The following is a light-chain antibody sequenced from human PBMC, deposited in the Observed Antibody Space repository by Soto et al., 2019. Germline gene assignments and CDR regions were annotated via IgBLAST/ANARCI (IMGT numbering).Light chain of an antibody. V-gene: IGKV3-15*01. CDR2: GAS. CDR1: QSVSSN. Sequence: EIVMTQSPATLSVSPGERATLSCRASQSVSSNLAWYQHKPGQAPRLLIYGASTRATGIPGRFSGSGSGTEFTLTISSLQSEDFAVYYCQQDNKWYTFGQGNKLEIK. J-gene: IGKJ2*01. CDR3: QQDNKWYT.